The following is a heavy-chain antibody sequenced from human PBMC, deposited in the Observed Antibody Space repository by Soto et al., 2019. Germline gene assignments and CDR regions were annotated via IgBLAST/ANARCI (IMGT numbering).Heavy chain of an antibody. CDR2: ARNKVSSYTT. V-gene: IGHV3-72*01. D-gene: IGHD2-8*01. CDR1: GFIFSDHY. J-gene: IGHJ4*02. Sequence: GGSLRLSCAASGFIFSDHYMDWVRQAPGKGLEWVGRARNKVSSYTTAYAASVKGRFTISRDDSKNSRYLEMSSLKTEDTAVYFCARLMGTSFDLWGQGTLVTVSS. CDR3: ARLMGTSFDL.